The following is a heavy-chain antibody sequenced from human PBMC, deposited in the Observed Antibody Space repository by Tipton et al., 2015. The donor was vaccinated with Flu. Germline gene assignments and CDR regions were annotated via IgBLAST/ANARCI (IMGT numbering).Heavy chain of an antibody. CDR1: VGSISSYY. J-gene: IGHJ4*02. Sequence: TLSLTCTVSVGSISSYYWSWIRQPPGRGLEWIGYTYSSGRSTNYNPSVKSRVTISVDTSKNQFSLELSSVTAADTAVYYCARIRLRGSYGVGLDYWGQGTLVTVSS. CDR3: ARIRLRGSYGVGLDY. V-gene: IGHV4-59*07. D-gene: IGHD1-26*01. CDR2: TYSSGRST.